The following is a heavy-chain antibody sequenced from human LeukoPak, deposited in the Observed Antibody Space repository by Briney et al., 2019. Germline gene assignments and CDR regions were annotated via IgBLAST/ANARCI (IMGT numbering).Heavy chain of an antibody. CDR1: GGSISSGDYY. V-gene: IGHV4-30-4*01. CDR3: AREAGATDYYDSSGYYPI. Sequence: SETLSLTCTVSGGSISSGDYYWSWIRQPPGKGLEWIGYIYYSGSTYYNPSLKSRVTISVDTSKNQFSLKLSSVTAADTAVYYCAREAGATDYYDSSGYYPIWGQGTLVTVSS. D-gene: IGHD3-22*01. J-gene: IGHJ4*02. CDR2: IYYSGST.